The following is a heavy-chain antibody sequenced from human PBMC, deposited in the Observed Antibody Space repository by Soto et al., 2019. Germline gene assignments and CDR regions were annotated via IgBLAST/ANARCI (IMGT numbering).Heavy chain of an antibody. Sequence: QVQVVESGGGVVQPGRSLRLSCAASGFTFSSFGMHWVRQAPGKGLEWVSLIWYDGSKKSYGDSVKGRFTISRDNSRNTVHLQMTGLRADDTAVYYCARDAPYYSLWSGYYPSRNGMDVWGQGTTVTVSS. CDR2: IWYDGSKK. CDR1: GFTFSSFG. J-gene: IGHJ6*02. D-gene: IGHD3-3*01. CDR3: ARDAPYYSLWSGYYPSRNGMDV. V-gene: IGHV3-33*01.